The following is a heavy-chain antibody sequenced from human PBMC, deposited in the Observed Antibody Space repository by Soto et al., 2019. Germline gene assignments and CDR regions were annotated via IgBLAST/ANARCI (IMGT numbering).Heavy chain of an antibody. Sequence: EVQLVESGGDLVQPGGSLRLSCVASGFTFSACWMSWVRQAPGKGLEWVATIKNDGSEKYYADAVRGRFTLSRDNTKSSFYLELGGLRAEDTAIYYCARGSNQDYWGQGTLVAVSS. V-gene: IGHV3-7*03. CDR2: IKNDGSEK. CDR1: GFTFSACW. D-gene: IGHD2-8*01. J-gene: IGHJ4*02. CDR3: ARGSNQDY.